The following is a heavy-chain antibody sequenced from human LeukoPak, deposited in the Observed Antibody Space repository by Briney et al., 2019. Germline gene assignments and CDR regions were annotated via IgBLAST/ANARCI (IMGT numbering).Heavy chain of an antibody. D-gene: IGHD2-2*01. CDR2: ISGSGGST. CDR3: ARAARGDIVVVPAARPFLYYFDY. CDR1: GFTFSSYA. J-gene: IGHJ4*02. V-gene: IGHV3-23*01. Sequence: PGGSLRLSCAASGFTFSSYAMSWVRQAPGKGLEWVSAISGSGGSTYYADSVKGRFTISRDNAKNSLYLQMNSLRAEDTAVYYCARAARGDIVVVPAARPFLYYFDYWGQGTLVTVSS.